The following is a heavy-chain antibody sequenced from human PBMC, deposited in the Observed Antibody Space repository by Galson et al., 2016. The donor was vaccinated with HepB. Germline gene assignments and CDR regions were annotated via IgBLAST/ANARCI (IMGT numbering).Heavy chain of an antibody. Sequence: SLRLSCAASGFTVSNNYMIWFRQAPGKGLEWVAVISYDGRNKYYADSVKGRFTISRDSSKNTLYLQMNSLRAEDTAVYYCAKNDILAGYSAFDYWGQGTLVTVSS. D-gene: IGHD3-9*01. CDR1: GFTVSNNY. J-gene: IGHJ4*02. CDR2: ISYDGRNK. CDR3: AKNDILAGYSAFDY. V-gene: IGHV3-30*18.